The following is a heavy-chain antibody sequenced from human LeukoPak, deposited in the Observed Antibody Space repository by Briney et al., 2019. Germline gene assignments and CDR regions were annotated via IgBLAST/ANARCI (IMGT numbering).Heavy chain of an antibody. D-gene: IGHD2-21*01. J-gene: IGHJ4*02. CDR2: ISSSGSTI. CDR1: GFTFSSYE. Sequence: GGSLRLSCAASGFTFSSYEMNWVRQAPGKGLEWVSYISSSGSTIYYADSVKGRFTISRDNAKNSLYLQMNSLRAEDTAVYYCARGIFDCGGDCSGYWGQGTLVTVPS. V-gene: IGHV3-48*03. CDR3: ARGIFDCGGDCSGY.